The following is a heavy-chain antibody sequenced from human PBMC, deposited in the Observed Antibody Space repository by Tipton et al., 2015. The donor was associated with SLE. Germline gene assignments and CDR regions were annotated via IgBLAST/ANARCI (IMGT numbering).Heavy chain of an antibody. CDR1: GFTFRNYE. CDR2: IDFSGTTT. J-gene: IGHJ6*03. V-gene: IGHV3-48*03. Sequence: GSLRLSCAASGFTFRNYEMNWVRQAPGKGLEWLSYIDFSGTTTYYADSVRGRFTVSRDNAKNSLYLQMNSLRAEDTAVYYCARGVAAATDYYYYMDVWGKGTTVTVSS. CDR3: ARGVAAATDYYYYMDV. D-gene: IGHD6-13*01.